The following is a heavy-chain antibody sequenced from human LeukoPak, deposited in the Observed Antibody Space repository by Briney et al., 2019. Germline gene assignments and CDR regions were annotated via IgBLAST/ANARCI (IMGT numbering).Heavy chain of an antibody. CDR2: IYYSGST. D-gene: IGHD3-22*01. Sequence: WVRQPPGKGLEWIGSIYYSGSTYYNPSLKSRVTISVDTSKNQFSLKLSSVTAADTAVYYCAREGYYDSSGYYGLDYWGQGTLVTVSS. V-gene: IGHV4-39*07. J-gene: IGHJ4*02. CDR3: AREGYYDSSGYYGLDY.